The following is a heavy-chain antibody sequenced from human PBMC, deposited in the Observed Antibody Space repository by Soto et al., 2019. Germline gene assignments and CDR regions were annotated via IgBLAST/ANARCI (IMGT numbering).Heavy chain of an antibody. CDR1: GFTFSSYG. V-gene: IGHV3-30*18. Sequence: GGSLRLSCAASGFTFSSYGMHWVRQAPGKGLEWVAVISSDGSNKYYTDSVKGRFTISRDNSKNTLYLQMHSLRAEDTAVYYCAKDKYQLLPRHGMDVWGQGTTVTSP. CDR3: AKDKYQLLPRHGMDV. J-gene: IGHJ6*02. D-gene: IGHD2-2*01. CDR2: ISSDGSNK.